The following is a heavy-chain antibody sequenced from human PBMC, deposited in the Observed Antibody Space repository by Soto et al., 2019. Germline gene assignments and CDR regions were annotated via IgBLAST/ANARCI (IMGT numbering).Heavy chain of an antibody. J-gene: IGHJ4*02. CDR3: AREMAGLGGEYDY. V-gene: IGHV1-18*01. Sequence: QVQLVQSGAEVKNPGASVKVSCKTSGYTFTKYGVGWVRQAPGQGLEWMGWISGSSGNANYAEKVQGRITLTTDTSTSTAYRDLRSLRSDDTAVYYCAREMAGLGGEYDYWGQGTLVTVSS. CDR1: GYTFTKYG. CDR2: ISGSSGNA. D-gene: IGHD3-16*01.